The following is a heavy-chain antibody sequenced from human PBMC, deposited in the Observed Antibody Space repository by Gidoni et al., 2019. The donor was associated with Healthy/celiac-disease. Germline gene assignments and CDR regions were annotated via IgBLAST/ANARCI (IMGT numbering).Heavy chain of an antibody. CDR3: ARHTTRFGVVIIPFDY. D-gene: IGHD3-3*01. CDR2: IYYSGRT. Sequence: QLQLQESCPGLVTPSETLSLTCTVSGGSIRSSRYYWGWIRQPPGKGLEWIGSIYYSGRTYYNPSLKSRVTISVDTSKNQFSLKLSSVTAADTAVYYCARHTTRFGVVIIPFDYWGQGTLVTVSS. V-gene: IGHV4-39*01. CDR1: GGSIRSSRYY. J-gene: IGHJ4*02.